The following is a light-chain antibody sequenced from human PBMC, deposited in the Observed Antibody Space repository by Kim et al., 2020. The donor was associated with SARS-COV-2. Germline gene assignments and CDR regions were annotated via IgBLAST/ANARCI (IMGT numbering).Light chain of an antibody. V-gene: IGKV1-17*01. CDR1: QDIRND. J-gene: IGKJ5*01. Sequence: ASVGDRVPITCRASQDIRNDLGWYQQNPGRAPKRLIYGASSLQSGVPARFSGSGSGTEFTLTISSVQPEDFATYFCLQHSTYPITFGQGTRLEIK. CDR3: LQHSTYPIT. CDR2: GAS.